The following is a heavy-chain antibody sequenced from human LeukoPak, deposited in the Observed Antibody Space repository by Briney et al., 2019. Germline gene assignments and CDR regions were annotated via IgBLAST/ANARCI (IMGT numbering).Heavy chain of an antibody. J-gene: IGHJ5*02. CDR2: INSDGSIT. CDR1: GFTLSTYW. CDR3: ARVPTNSYGFGH. D-gene: IGHD5-18*01. Sequence: PGGSQRVLCAASGFTLSTYWMHWVRQAPGKGLVWVAHINSDGSITSHADSVKGRFTISRDNAKNTLYLQMNSLRAEDTAMYYCARVPTNSYGFGHWGQGTLVTVSS. V-gene: IGHV3-74*01.